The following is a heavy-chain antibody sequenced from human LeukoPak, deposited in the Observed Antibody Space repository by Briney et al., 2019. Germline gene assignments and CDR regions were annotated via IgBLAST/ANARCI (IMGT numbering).Heavy chain of an antibody. J-gene: IGHJ4*02. CDR1: GGSISSYY. D-gene: IGHD5-18*01. V-gene: IGHV4-59*01. CDR3: AREIQLWLGRFFDY. CDR2: IFYSGST. Sequence: SETLSLTCTVSGGSISSYYWSWIRQPPGKGLEWIGYIFYSGSTSYNPSLKSRVAISVDMSKNQFSLKLSSVTAADTAVYYCAREIQLWLGRFFDYWGQGTLVTVSS.